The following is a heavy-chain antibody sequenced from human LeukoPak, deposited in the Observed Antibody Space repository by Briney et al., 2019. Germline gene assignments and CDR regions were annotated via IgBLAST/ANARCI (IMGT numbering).Heavy chain of an antibody. CDR3: ARSPYNWNYGGADY. CDR1: GYTFTGYY. CDR2: INPNSGGT. Sequence: ASVKVSCKASGYTFTGYYMHWVRQAPGQGLEWMGWINPNSGGTNYAQKFQGRVTMTRDTSISTACMELSRLRSDDTAVYYCARSPYNWNYGGADYWGQGTLVTVSS. D-gene: IGHD1-7*01. J-gene: IGHJ4*02. V-gene: IGHV1-2*02.